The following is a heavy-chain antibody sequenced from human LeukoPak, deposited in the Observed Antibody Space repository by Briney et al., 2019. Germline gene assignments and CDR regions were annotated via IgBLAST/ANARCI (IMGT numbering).Heavy chain of an antibody. D-gene: IGHD3-22*01. CDR3: ARDSYYYDSGAYAFYYYGLDV. V-gene: IGHV4-59*01. Sequence: SEPLSLTCTVSGGSITNYYWTWLRQPTGKGLEWIGNIFYAGSTNYNPSLKSRVTISVDTSKNQFSQKLSSVTAADTAVYYCARDSYYYDSGAYAFYYYGLDVWGQGTTVTVSS. CDR2: IFYAGST. J-gene: IGHJ6*02. CDR1: GGSITNYY.